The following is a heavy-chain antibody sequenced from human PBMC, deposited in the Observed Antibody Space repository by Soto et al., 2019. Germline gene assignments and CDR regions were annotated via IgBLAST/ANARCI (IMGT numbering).Heavy chain of an antibody. D-gene: IGHD1-7*01. CDR3: AKDEISKTIRGDAFNF. CDR1: GFTFSNYA. CDR2: ISYDGSYQ. J-gene: IGHJ3*01. V-gene: IGHV3-30*18. Sequence: PGGSLRLSCAASGFTFSNYAISWVRQAPGKGLEWVAVISYDGSYQYYVDSVKGRFTISRDNSKNTLYLQMNSLRAEDTAVYYCAKDEISKTIRGDAFNFWGQGTMVTVSS.